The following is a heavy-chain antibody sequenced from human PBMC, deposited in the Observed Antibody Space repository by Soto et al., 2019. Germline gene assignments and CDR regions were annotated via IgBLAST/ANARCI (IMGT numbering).Heavy chain of an antibody. Sequence: EVQLLESGGGLVQPGGSLRLSCAASGFAFSSYAMSWVRQAPGKGLEWVSAISSSGGSTYYADSVKGRFTISRDNSKNTRYLQMNSLRAEDTAVYYCAKEGGYNYGSVSYCIDYWGQGTLVTVSS. D-gene: IGHD5-18*01. CDR3: AKEGGYNYGSVSYCIDY. CDR1: GFAFSSYA. V-gene: IGHV3-23*01. J-gene: IGHJ4*02. CDR2: ISSSGGST.